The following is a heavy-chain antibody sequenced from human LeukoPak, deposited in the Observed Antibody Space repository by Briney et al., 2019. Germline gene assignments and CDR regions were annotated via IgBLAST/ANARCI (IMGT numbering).Heavy chain of an antibody. CDR1: GYTFTSYG. Sequence: ASVKVSCKASGYTFTSYGISWVRQAPGQGLEWMGWISAYNGNTNYAQKLQGRVTMTTDTSTSTAYMELRSLRSDDTAVYYCERNYDFWSGYYSLDAFDIWGQGTMVTVSS. CDR2: ISAYNGNT. V-gene: IGHV1-18*01. CDR3: ERNYDFWSGYYSLDAFDI. D-gene: IGHD3-3*01. J-gene: IGHJ3*02.